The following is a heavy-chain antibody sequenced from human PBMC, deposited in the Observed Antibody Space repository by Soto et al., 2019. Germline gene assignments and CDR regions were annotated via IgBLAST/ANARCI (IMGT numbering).Heavy chain of an antibody. D-gene: IGHD2-2*01. Sequence: ASVKISCKASGYTFIGYYMRCVLQAPGQGLEWMGWINPNSGGTNYSHTSQGCLTMTRDTSISTASMQLSRLRSDDTAVYYCAIQSRDYQLLSHGAFDIWGQGTMVT. CDR2: INPNSGGT. V-gene: IGHV1-2*04. CDR1: GYTFIGYY. J-gene: IGHJ3*02. CDR3: AIQSRDYQLLSHGAFDI.